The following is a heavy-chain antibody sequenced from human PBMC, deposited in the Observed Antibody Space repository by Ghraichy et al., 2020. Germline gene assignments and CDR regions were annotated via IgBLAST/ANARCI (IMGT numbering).Heavy chain of an antibody. J-gene: IGHJ3*02. D-gene: IGHD6-13*01. CDR1: GGSISSYY. CDR2: IYTSGST. V-gene: IGHV4-4*07. Sequence: SQTLSLTCTVSGGSISSYYWSWIRQPAGKGLEWIGRIYTSGSTNYNPSLKSRVTMSVDTSKNQFSLKLSSVTAADTAVYYCASTWGIAASDAFDIWGQGTMVTVSS. CDR3: ASTWGIAASDAFDI.